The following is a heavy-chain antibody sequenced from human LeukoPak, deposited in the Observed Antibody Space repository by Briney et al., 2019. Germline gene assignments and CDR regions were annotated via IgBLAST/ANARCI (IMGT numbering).Heavy chain of an antibody. CDR2: IHPASGST. CDR1: GDTFIDYT. V-gene: IGHV1-2*02. J-gene: IGHJ4*02. D-gene: IGHD3-3*01. Sequence: VASVKVSCKATGDTFIDYTIHWVRQAPGQGLECVGWIHPASGSTTYAQEFQGRVTMTRDTSISTAYMELSRLRSDDTAVYYCVSGSSSDYWGQGTLVTVSS. CDR3: VSGSSSDY.